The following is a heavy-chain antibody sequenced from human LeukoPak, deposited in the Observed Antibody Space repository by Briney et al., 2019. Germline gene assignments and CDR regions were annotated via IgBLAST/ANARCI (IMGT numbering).Heavy chain of an antibody. CDR1: GFTFSSYS. V-gene: IGHV3-21*01. CDR3: ATSSGWYSNRYPEY. J-gene: IGHJ4*02. CDR2: ISSSSSYI. Sequence: MTGGSLRLSCAASGFTFSSYSMNWVRQAPGKGLEWVSSISSSSSYIYYADSVKGRFTISRDNAKNSLYLQMNSLRAEDTAVYYCATSSGWYSNRYPEYWGQGTLVTVSS. D-gene: IGHD6-19*01.